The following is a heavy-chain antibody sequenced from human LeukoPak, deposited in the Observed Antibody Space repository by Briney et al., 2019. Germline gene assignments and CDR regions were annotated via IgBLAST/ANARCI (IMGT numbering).Heavy chain of an antibody. J-gene: IGHJ6*03. Sequence: GGSLRLSCAASGFTFSYFSMHWVRQARGKGLEWVSYISGSGTTIYYSGSVKGRFTISRDNAKNSLYLQMNSLRAEDTGVYHCARVGREGSNYYYYMDVWGKGTTVTVSS. CDR1: GFTFSYFS. V-gene: IGHV3-48*04. CDR3: ARVGREGSNYYYYMDV. D-gene: IGHD2-2*01. CDR2: ISGSGTTI.